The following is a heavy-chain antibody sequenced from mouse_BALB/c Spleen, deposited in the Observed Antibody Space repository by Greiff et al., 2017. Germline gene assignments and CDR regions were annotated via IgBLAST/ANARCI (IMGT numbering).Heavy chain of an antibody. J-gene: IGHJ2*01. CDR2: ISSGGGST. V-gene: IGHV5-12-1*01. CDR3: ARFDYSFDY. CDR1: GFAFSSYD. Sequence: EVQVVESGGGLVKPGGSLKLSCAASGFAFSSYDMSWVRQTPEKRLEWVAYISSGGGSTYYPDTVKGRFTISRDNAKNTLYLQMSSLKSEDTAMYYCARFDYSFDYWGQGTTLTVSS. D-gene: IGHD2-4*01.